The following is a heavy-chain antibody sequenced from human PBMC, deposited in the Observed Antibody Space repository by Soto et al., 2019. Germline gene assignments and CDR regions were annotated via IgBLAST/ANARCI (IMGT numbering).Heavy chain of an antibody. CDR2: IYYSGST. Sequence: SETLSLTCTVSGGSISSYYWSWIRQPPGKGLEWIGYIYYSGSTNYNPSLKSRVTISVDTSKNQFSLKLSSVTAADTAVYYCAREVAERITIFGPRARRSYYYYMDVWGKGTTVTVSS. J-gene: IGHJ6*03. D-gene: IGHD3-3*01. CDR1: GGSISSYY. V-gene: IGHV4-59*01. CDR3: AREVAERITIFGPRARRSYYYYMDV.